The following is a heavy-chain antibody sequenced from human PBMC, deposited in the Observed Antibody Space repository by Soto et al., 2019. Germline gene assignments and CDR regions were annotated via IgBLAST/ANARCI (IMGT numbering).Heavy chain of an antibody. CDR2: IKSKSDGGTI. CDR1: GFPFTYAW. CDR3: TTELAGARWY. Sequence: EVQLVESGGGLVKPGGSLRLSCAASGFPFTYAWMNWVRQAPGKGLEWVGRIKSKSDGGTIDYAAPVKGRFTISRDDSTNTLFLQLNRLNTEDTAVYYCTTELAGARWYWGQGTLVTVSS. D-gene: IGHD1-26*01. V-gene: IGHV3-15*07. J-gene: IGHJ4*02.